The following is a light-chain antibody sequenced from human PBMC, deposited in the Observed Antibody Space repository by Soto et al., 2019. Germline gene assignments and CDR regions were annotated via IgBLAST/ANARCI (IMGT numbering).Light chain of an antibody. V-gene: IGKV3-11*01. CDR1: QSVSSY. Sequence: EIVLTQSPATLSLSPGERATLSCRASQSVSSYLAWYQQKPGQAPRLLIYDASNRATGIPARFSGSGSGTVFTLTISSLEPEDFAVYYCQQHSNWPPTFGQGTRLEIK. J-gene: IGKJ5*01. CDR3: QQHSNWPPT. CDR2: DAS.